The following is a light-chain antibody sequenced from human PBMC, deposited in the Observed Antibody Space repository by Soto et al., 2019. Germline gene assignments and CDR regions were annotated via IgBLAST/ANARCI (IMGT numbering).Light chain of an antibody. J-gene: IGKJ5*01. CDR2: ATS. CDR1: QIIRNF. Sequence: DIQMTQSPSSLSSSVGDRVTITCRASQIIRNFLNWYQYKPGTAPKLLIHATSKLQSGVPSRFSGNGSGTDFTLTISSRQPEDFATYYCQQRYSTPTITFGQGTRLEFK. CDR3: QQRYSTPTIT. V-gene: IGKV1-39*01.